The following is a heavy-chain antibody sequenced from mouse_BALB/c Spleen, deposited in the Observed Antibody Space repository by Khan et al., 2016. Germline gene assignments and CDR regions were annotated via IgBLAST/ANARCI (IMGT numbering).Heavy chain of an antibody. D-gene: IGHD2-4*01. J-gene: IGHJ4*01. CDR2: ISYSGST. CDR3: ARNNYDYDEGYAMDY. Sequence: EVQLQESGPGLVKPSQSLSLTCTVTGYSITSDYAWNWIRQFPGNKLEWMGYISYSGSTSSNPSLKSRISITRDTSKNQFFLQLNSVTTEDTATYYCARNNYDYDEGYAMDYWGQGTSVTVSS. CDR1: GYSITSDYA. V-gene: IGHV3-2*02.